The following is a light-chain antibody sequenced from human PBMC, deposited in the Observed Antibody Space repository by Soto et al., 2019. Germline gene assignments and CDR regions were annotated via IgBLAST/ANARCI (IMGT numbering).Light chain of an antibody. CDR3: QPLNAYPLT. CDR2: GAS. Sequence: DIQLTQSPSFLSASVGDRVTITCRASQGISSYLAWFQQKPGKAPNLLIYGASTLQRGVPSRFSGSGSGTDFTLTISNLQPEDFATYYCQPLNAYPLTSGQGTRLEIK. J-gene: IGKJ5*01. CDR1: QGISSY. V-gene: IGKV1-9*01.